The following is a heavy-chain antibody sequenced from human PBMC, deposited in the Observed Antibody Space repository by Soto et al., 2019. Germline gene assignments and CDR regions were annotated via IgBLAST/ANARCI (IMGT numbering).Heavy chain of an antibody. V-gene: IGHV4-59*01. J-gene: IGHJ6*02. Sequence: SETLSLTCTVSGGSISSYYWSWIRQPPGKGLEWIGYIYYSGSTNYNPSLKSRVTISVDTSKNQFSLKLSSVTAADTAVYYCARGVTTVNHYYYYGMDVWGQGTTVTVSS. CDR2: IYYSGST. D-gene: IGHD4-17*01. CDR1: GGSISSYY. CDR3: ARGVTTVNHYYYYGMDV.